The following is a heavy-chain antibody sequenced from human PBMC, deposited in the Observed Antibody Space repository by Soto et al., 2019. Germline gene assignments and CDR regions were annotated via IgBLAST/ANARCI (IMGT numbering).Heavy chain of an antibody. J-gene: IGHJ6*02. Sequence: GGSLRLSCAASGFTVSSNYVSWVRQAPGKGLEWVSVIYSGGSTYYADSVKGRFTISRDNSKNTLYLQMNSLRAEDTAVYYCAREYSSGYYYFYAMDVWGQGTTVTVSS. CDR2: IYSGGST. D-gene: IGHD5-18*01. V-gene: IGHV3-66*01. CDR1: GFTVSSNY. CDR3: AREYSSGYYYFYAMDV.